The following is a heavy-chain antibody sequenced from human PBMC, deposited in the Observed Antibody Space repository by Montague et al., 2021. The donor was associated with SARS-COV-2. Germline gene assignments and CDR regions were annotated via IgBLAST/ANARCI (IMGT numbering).Heavy chain of an antibody. V-gene: IGHV5-10-1*01. J-gene: IGHJ4*02. CDR1: GYSFTTYW. CDR2: IDPSDSNT. CDR3: ATPDY. Sequence: QSGAEVKKPGESLRISCKGSGYSFTTYWINWVRQMPGEGLEWMGKIDPSDSNTNYSPSFQGHVTISVDRSISTAYLQWRSLKASDTAMYYCATPDYWGQGTLVTVSS.